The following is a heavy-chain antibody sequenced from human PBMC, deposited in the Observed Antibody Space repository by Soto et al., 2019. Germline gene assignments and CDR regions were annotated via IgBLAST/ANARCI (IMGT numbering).Heavy chain of an antibody. CDR2: ISAYNGNT. CDR1: GYTFTSYG. J-gene: IGHJ5*02. CDR3: ARVDIVLVPAATVWFDP. Sequence: ASVKVSCKASGYTFTSYGISWVRQAPGQGLEWMGWISAYNGNTNYAQKLQGRVTMTTDTSTSTAYMELRSLRSDDTAVYYCARVDIVLVPAATVWFDPWGQGTLVTVSS. D-gene: IGHD2-2*03. V-gene: IGHV1-18*01.